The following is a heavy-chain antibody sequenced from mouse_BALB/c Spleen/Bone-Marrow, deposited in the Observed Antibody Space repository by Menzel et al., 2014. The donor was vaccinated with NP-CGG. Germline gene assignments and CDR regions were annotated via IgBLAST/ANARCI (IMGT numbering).Heavy chain of an antibody. CDR3: ARSAYYGNYGGY. CDR2: IYPGSGNT. V-gene: IGHV1-84*02. J-gene: IGHJ2*01. D-gene: IGHD2-10*01. Sequence: QVHVKQSGPELVKPGASVKISCKASGYAFTDYYINWVKQKPGHGLEWIGWIYPGSGNTKYNEKFKGKATLTVDTSSSTAYTQLSSLTSEDTAVYFCARSAYYGNYGGYWGQGTTLTVSS. CDR1: GYAFTDYY.